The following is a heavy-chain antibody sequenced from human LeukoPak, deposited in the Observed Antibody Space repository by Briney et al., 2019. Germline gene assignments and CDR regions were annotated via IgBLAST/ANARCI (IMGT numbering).Heavy chain of an antibody. D-gene: IGHD6-6*01. CDR1: GGSLSSYY. CDR2: IYYSGST. CDR3: ARDSSSSPYGMDV. J-gene: IGHJ6*02. V-gene: IGHV4-59*01. Sequence: PSETLSLTCTVSGGSLSSYYWSWIRQPPGKGLEWIGYIYYSGSTNYNPSLKSRVTISVDTSKSQFSLKLNSVTAADTAVYYCARDSSSSPYGMDVWGQGTTVTVSS.